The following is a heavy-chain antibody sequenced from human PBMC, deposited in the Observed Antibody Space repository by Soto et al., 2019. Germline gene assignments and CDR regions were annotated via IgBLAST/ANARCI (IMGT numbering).Heavy chain of an antibody. CDR2: IYPNSGAT. J-gene: IGHJ3*02. D-gene: IGHD3-9*01. V-gene: IGHV1-2*02. CDR1: GYTFTAYY. CDR3: ARDSHYDILTGYSRNACDM. Sequence: SVKVSCKTSGYTFTAYYLHWVRQAPGQGLEWMGWIYPNSGATNYAQKFQGRVTMTTDTSIRTVYMELSRLRSDDTAVYYCARDSHYDILTGYSRNACDMWGQGTMVTVSS.